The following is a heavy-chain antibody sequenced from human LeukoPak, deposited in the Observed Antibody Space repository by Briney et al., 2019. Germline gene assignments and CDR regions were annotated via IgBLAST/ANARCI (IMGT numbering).Heavy chain of an antibody. CDR3: ARALVVGAFDY. D-gene: IGHD3-22*01. CDR1: GGSISSYY. J-gene: IGHJ4*02. Sequence: SETLSLTCTVSGGSISSYYWSWLRQPPGKGLEWIGYIYYSGSTNYNPSLKSRVTISVDTSKNQFSLKLSSVTAADTAVYYCARALVVGAFDYWGQGTLVTVSS. V-gene: IGHV4-59*01. CDR2: IYYSGST.